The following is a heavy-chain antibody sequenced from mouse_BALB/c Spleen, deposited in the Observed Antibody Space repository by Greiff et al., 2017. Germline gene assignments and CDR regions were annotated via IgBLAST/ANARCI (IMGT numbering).Heavy chain of an antibody. CDR1: GFTFSDYY. CDR3: AREGAPLKDAMDY. CDR2: ISDGGSYT. V-gene: IGHV5-4*02. D-gene: IGHD1-3*01. Sequence: EVKLVESGGGLVKPGGSLKLSCAASGFTFSDYYMYWVRQTPEKRLEWVATISDGGSYTYYPDSVKGRFTISRDNAKNNLYLQMSSLKSEDTAMYYCAREGAPLKDAMDYWGQGTSVTVSS. J-gene: IGHJ4*01.